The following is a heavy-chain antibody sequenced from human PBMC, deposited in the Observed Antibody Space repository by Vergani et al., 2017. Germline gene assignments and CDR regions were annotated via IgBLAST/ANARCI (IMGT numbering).Heavy chain of an antibody. CDR1: GASMSSVGYY. CDR3: ARESFGRTGMSEYFDY. J-gene: IGHJ4*02. V-gene: IGHV4-61*02. D-gene: IGHD3-16*01. CDR2: ILGSWTA. Sequence: QVQLQESGPGLVKPSQTLSLTCTVSGASMSSVGYYWTWIRQSAGKRLEWIGDILGSWTANYNPSFQGRVTMSVDKSKNQFSLKLSSVTAADTAVYYCARESFGRTGMSEYFDYWGQGTLVTVSS.